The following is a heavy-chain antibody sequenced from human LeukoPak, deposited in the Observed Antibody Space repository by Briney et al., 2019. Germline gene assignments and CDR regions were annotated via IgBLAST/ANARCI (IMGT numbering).Heavy chain of an antibody. CDR1: GGSISSSSYY. CDR2: IYYSGST. CDR3: ARDNDYYDSSGYPGSFDT. Sequence: SETLSLTCTVSGGSISSSSYYWGWIRQPPGKGLEWIGSIYYSGSTYYNPSLKSRVTISVDTSKNQFSLKLSSVTAADTAVYYCARDNDYYDSSGYPGSFDTWGQGILVTVSS. V-gene: IGHV4-39*07. J-gene: IGHJ4*02. D-gene: IGHD3-22*01.